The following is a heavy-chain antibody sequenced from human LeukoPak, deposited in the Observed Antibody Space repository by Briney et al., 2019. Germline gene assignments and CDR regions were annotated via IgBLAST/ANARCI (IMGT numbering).Heavy chain of an antibody. J-gene: IGHJ3*01. V-gene: IGHV4-59*08. Sequence: PSETLSLTCTVSGVSITSQYCSWIRQPPGKGLEWIGYSYYSGSTSYNPSLKSRVPISVDASKNQFSLQLESVTAADTAVYYCARHYFRLAIDGFDVWGQGTMVTVSS. CDR1: GVSITSQY. D-gene: IGHD2/OR15-2a*01. CDR3: ARHYFRLAIDGFDV. CDR2: SYYSGST.